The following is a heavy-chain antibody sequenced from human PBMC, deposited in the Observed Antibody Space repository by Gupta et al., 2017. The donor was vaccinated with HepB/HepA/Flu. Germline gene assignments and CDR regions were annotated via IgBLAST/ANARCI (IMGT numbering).Heavy chain of an antibody. CDR1: GLTLSDVW. Sequence: EVQLVESGGDLIEPGGSLRLSCAASGLTLSDVWMTWVRQAPGKGLEWVGRIRRKTDGGSTDYAAPVKGRFTISRDESKNTLYLEMNSLTTEDTAVYYCTSPQVNYWGQGTLVTVSS. CDR2: IRRKTDGGST. J-gene: IGHJ4*02. V-gene: IGHV3-15*01. D-gene: IGHD3-10*01. CDR3: TSPQVNY.